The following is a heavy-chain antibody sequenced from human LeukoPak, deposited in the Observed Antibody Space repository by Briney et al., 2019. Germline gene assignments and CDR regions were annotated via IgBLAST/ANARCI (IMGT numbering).Heavy chain of an antibody. CDR3: AKSYYYHAWSFDY. CDR1: GFTLSTFN. CDR2: FSSDGRST. D-gene: IGHD3-22*01. J-gene: IGHJ4*02. Sequence: GGSLSLSCAPSGFTLSTFNMHWVRQAPGKGLEWLAVFSSDGRSTFYAENVQGRFTLSRDNSKNTLSLQMNSLRAEDTAVYYCAKSYYYHAWSFDYWGQGTLVTVSS. V-gene: IGHV3-30*18.